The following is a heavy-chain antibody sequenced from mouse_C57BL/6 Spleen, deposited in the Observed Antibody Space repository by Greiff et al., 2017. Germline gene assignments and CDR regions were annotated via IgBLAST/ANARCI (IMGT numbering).Heavy chain of an antibody. CDR3: ARDDGCCRGVS. V-gene: IGHV1-82*01. CDR2: IYPGDGDT. D-gene: IGHD2-3*01. J-gene: IGHJ3*01. CDR1: GYAFSSSW. Sequence: QVQLQQSGPELVKPGASVKISCKASGYAFSSSWMNWVKQRPGKGLEWIGRIYPGDGDTNYNGKFKGKATLTADKSSSTAYMQLSSLTSEDSAVYFCARDDGCCRGVSWGQGTLVTVSA.